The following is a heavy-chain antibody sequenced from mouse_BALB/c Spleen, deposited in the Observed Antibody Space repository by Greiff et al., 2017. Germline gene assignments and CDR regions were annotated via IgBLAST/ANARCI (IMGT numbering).Heavy chain of an antibody. CDR1: GFTFSSYT. CDR3: AIHEPTDTWFAY. D-gene: IGHD1-1*01. CDR2: ISNGGGST. J-gene: IGHJ3*01. V-gene: IGHV5-12-2*01. Sequence: EVKVVESGGGLVQPGGSLKLSCAATGFTFSSYTMSWVRQTPEKRLVWFAYISNGGGSTYYPATVKGRFTISRDNAKNSLYLQMSSLNAEDTAMYYCAIHEPTDTWFAYWGQGTLVTVSA.